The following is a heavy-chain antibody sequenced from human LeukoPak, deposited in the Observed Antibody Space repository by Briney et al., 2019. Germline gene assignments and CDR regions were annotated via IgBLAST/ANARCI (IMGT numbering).Heavy chain of an antibody. J-gene: IGHJ4*02. CDR2: ISPHNGNT. D-gene: IGHD3-9*01. Sequence: GASVKVSCKSSGYTFTMYGISWVRQAPGQGLQWLGWISPHNGNTNYAQDLQGRVTMTTDASTSTAYLELRSLRSDDTATYYCARDLNYVTLGYDILPDVGSYFADCGQGSLVTVSS. CDR3: ARDLNYVTLGYDILPDVGSYFAD. CDR1: GYTFTMYG. V-gene: IGHV1-18*01.